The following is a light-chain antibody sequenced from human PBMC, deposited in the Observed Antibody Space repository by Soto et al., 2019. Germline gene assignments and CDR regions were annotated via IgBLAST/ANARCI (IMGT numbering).Light chain of an antibody. CDR1: SGHSDYG. Sequence: QSVLTQSPSASASLGDSVKLTCTVSSGHSDYGIAWHQQQPDKGPRYLMKLNRDGSHHKGDGIPDRFSGSSSGADRYLTSSSLQSDDEDYYYCHACDTGVVFGGGTKLTVL. CDR2: LNRDGSH. J-gene: IGLJ2*01. V-gene: IGLV4-69*01. CDR3: HACDTGVV.